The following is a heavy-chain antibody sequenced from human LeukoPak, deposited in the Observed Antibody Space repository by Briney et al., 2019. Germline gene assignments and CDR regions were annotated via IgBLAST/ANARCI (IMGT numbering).Heavy chain of an antibody. CDR1: GGSLSNYY. J-gene: IGHJ4*02. CDR2: INHSGGT. D-gene: IGHD5-18*01. Sequence: PSETLSLTCAVSGGSLSNYYWSWIRQPPGKGLEWIGEINHSGGTNYNPSLKSRVTLSIDTSKNQFSLKLTSVTAADTAVYYCAKVYSYGPKDDYWGQGTLVTVSS. CDR3: AKVYSYGPKDDY. V-gene: IGHV4-34*01.